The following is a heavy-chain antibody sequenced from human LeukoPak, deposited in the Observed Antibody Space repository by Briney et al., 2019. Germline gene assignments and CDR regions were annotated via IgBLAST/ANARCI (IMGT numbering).Heavy chain of an antibody. CDR1: GGSISSSSYY. J-gene: IGHJ5*02. Sequence: SETLSLTCTVSGGSISSSSYYWGWIRQPPGKGLEWIGCIYYSGSTYYNPSLKSRVTISVDTSKNQFSLKLSSVTAADTAVYYCARMGGVVIPTREKNWFDPWGQGTLVTVSS. D-gene: IGHD3-3*01. CDR3: ARMGGVVIPTREKNWFDP. V-gene: IGHV4-39*01. CDR2: IYYSGST.